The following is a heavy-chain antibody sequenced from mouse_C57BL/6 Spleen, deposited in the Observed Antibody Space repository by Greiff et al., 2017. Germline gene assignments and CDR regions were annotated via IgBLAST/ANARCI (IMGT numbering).Heavy chain of an antibody. V-gene: IGHV1-15*01. Sequence: VQLQQSGAELVRPGASVTLSCKASGYTFTDYEMHWVKQTPVHGLEWIGAIDPETGGTAYNQKFKGKAILTADKSSSTAYMELRSLTSEDSAVYYCTDYYGSSWYFDVWGTGTTVTVSS. CDR3: TDYYGSSWYFDV. CDR1: GYTFTDYE. J-gene: IGHJ1*03. D-gene: IGHD1-1*01. CDR2: IDPETGGT.